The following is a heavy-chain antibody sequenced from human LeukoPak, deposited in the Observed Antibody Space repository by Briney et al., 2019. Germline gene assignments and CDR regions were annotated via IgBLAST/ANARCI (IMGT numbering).Heavy chain of an antibody. D-gene: IGHD3-10*01. Sequence: SETLSLTCTVSGGSISSYYWSWIRQPPGKGLEWIGYIYYSGSTNYNPSLKSRVTISVDTSKKQFSLKLSSVTAADTAVYYCARTSRQRGNMVRGVYYFDYWGQGTLVTVSS. CDR1: GGSISSYY. CDR3: ARTSRQRGNMVRGVYYFDY. CDR2: IYYSGST. V-gene: IGHV4-59*08. J-gene: IGHJ4*02.